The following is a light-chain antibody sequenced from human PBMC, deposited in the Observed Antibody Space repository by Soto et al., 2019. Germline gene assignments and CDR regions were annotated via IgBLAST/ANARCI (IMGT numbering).Light chain of an antibody. J-gene: IGKJ2*01. Sequence: EIPLTQSPGTLSLSPGESATLLCRASQFVSSGSLAWYQQKPGQAPRLLIYGASNRATGIPGRFSASGSGTDFTLTITPLEPEDSAVYFCQQYDNSPITFGQGTKLEIK. V-gene: IGKV3-20*01. CDR1: QFVSSGS. CDR2: GAS. CDR3: QQYDNSPIT.